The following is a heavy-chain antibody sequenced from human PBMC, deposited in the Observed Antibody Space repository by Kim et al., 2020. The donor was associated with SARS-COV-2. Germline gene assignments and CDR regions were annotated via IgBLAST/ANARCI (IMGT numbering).Heavy chain of an antibody. D-gene: IGHD6-13*01. Sequence: GGSLRLSCAASGFTFSSYAMSWVRQAPGKGLEWVSAISGSGGSTYYADSVKGRFTISRDNSKNTLYLQMNSLRAEDTAVYYCAIPLYSSSWYFRGGFDYWGQGTLVTVSS. CDR1: GFTFSSYA. CDR3: AIPLYSSSWYFRGGFDY. V-gene: IGHV3-23*01. J-gene: IGHJ4*02. CDR2: ISGSGGST.